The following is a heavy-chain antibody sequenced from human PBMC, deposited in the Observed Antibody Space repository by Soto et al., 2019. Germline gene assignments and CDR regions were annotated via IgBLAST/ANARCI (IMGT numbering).Heavy chain of an antibody. Sequence: GGSLRLSCAASGFTFSSYSMNWVRQAPGKGLEWVSYISSSSSTIYYADSVKGRFTISRDNAKNSLYLQMNSLRAEDTAVYYCARGAWGSSDVLRYFDWLIYYFDFWGQGTLVTVSS. CDR1: GFTFSSYS. CDR2: ISSSSSTI. J-gene: IGHJ4*02. V-gene: IGHV3-48*01. CDR3: ARGAWGSSDVLRYFDWLIYYFDF. D-gene: IGHD3-9*01.